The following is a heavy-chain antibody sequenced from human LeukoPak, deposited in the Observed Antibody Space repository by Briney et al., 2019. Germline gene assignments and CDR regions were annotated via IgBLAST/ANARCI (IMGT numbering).Heavy chain of an antibody. CDR3: AKDYHIVVVTAIPLDC. Sequence: GESLRLSCSASGFTFSSYAMHWVRQAPGKGLEYVSAISSNGGSTYYADSVKGRFTISRDNSKNTLYLQMSSLRAEDTAVYYCAKDYHIVVVTAIPLDCWGQGTPVTVSS. CDR2: ISSNGGST. V-gene: IGHV3-64D*06. CDR1: GFTFSSYA. J-gene: IGHJ4*02. D-gene: IGHD2-21*02.